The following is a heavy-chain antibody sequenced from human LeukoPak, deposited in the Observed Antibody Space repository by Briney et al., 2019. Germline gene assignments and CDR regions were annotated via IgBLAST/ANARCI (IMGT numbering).Heavy chain of an antibody. J-gene: IGHJ6*02. CDR3: AKDEHYDSSGDHYYYGMDV. CDR1: GFTFSSYA. V-gene: IGHV3-23*01. CDR2: ISGSGGST. Sequence: PGGSLRLSCAASGFTFSSYAMSWVRQAPGKGLEWVSAISGSGGSTYYADSVKGRFTISRDNSKNTLYLQMNSLRAEDTAVYYCAKDEHYDSSGDHYYYGMDVWGQGTTVTVSS. D-gene: IGHD3-22*01.